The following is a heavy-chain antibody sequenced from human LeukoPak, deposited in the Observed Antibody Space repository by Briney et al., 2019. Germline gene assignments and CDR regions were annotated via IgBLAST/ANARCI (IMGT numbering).Heavy chain of an antibody. J-gene: IGHJ4*02. CDR3: ATAREHYFDY. Sequence: ASVKVSCKTSGYTFTGYYIHWVRQAPGQGLEWMGWINPISGGTNYAQKFQDRVTMTRATSISPAYMALSRLRSDDTAIYYCATAREHYFDYWGQGTLVTVSS. V-gene: IGHV1-2*02. D-gene: IGHD1-26*01. CDR1: GYTFTGYY. CDR2: INPISGGT.